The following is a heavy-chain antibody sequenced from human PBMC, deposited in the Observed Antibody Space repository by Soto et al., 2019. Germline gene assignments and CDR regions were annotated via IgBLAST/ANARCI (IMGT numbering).Heavy chain of an antibody. J-gene: IGHJ5*02. CDR3: ARVPSP. CDR1: GGSVNSGNYY. Sequence: KPSETLSLTCTVSGGSVNSGNYYWSCIRQPPGKRLEWIGFIYYSGSTNYNPSLKSRVTMSVDTSKNQFSLKLSSVTAADTAVYYCARVPSPWGQGTLVTVSS. V-gene: IGHV4-61*01. CDR2: IYYSGST.